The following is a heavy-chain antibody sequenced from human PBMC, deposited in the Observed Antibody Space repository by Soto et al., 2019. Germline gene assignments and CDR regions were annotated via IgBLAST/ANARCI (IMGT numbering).Heavy chain of an antibody. J-gene: IGHJ5*02. CDR1: GGSVSSGSYY. Sequence: SETLSLTCTVSGGSVSSGSYYWSWIRQPPGKGLEWIGYIYYSGSTNYNPSLKSRVTISVDTSKNQFSLKLSSVTAADTAVYYCARLSPAAGTHISCWFDPWGQGTLVTVSS. D-gene: IGHD6-13*01. V-gene: IGHV4-61*01. CDR3: ARLSPAAGTHISCWFDP. CDR2: IYYSGST.